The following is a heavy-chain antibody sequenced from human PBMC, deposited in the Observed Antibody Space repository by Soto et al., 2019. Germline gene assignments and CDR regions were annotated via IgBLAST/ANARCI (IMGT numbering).Heavy chain of an antibody. V-gene: IGHV3-33*01. CDR3: ARDTARAMVRIYGMDV. CDR2: IWYDGSNK. J-gene: IGHJ6*02. D-gene: IGHD3-10*01. CDR1: GFTFSSYG. Sequence: QVQLVESGGGVVQPGRSLRLSCAASGFTFSSYGMHWVRQAPGKGLEWVAVIWYDGSNKYYADSVKGRFTISRDNSKNTLYLQMNSLRAEDTAVYYCARDTARAMVRIYGMDVWGQGTTVTVSS.